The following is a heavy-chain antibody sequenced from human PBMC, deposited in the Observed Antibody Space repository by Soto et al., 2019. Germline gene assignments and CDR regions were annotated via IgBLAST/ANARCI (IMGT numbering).Heavy chain of an antibody. CDR3: ARGQEGVVATH. CDR2: IKDGART. D-gene: IGHD5-12*01. Sequence: QVQLQQWGAGLLKPSETLSLNCAVNVGSLSGYYWSWIRQPPGKGLEWLGEIKDGARTNYSPSLKRRAIISSNTSNNQFSLRLYSVTDADTGVYYCARGQEGVVATHWDQGTLVTVSS. V-gene: IGHV4-34*01. J-gene: IGHJ4*02. CDR1: VGSLSGYY.